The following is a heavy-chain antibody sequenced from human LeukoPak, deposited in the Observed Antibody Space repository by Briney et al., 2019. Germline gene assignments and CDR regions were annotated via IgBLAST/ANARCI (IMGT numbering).Heavy chain of an antibody. J-gene: IGHJ5*02. CDR1: GFTFNVYS. CDR3: ARAGRAYSSSWYWFDP. Sequence: GGSLRLSCAASGFTFNVYSMNWVRQAPGKGLEWVSSLSSSSSYIDYADSVKGRFTISRDNAKNSLYLQMNSLRAEDTAVYYCARAGRAYSSSWYWFDPWGQGTLVTVSS. CDR2: LSSSSSYI. D-gene: IGHD6-13*01. V-gene: IGHV3-21*01.